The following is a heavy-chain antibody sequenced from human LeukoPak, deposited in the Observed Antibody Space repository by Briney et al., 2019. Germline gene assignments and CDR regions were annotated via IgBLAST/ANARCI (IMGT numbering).Heavy chain of an antibody. CDR2: ISGSGGST. V-gene: IGHV3-23*01. J-gene: IGHJ4*02. CDR3: AKDIRGPVQVVPAAIVVFYFDY. CDR1: GFTFSSYA. D-gene: IGHD2-2*01. Sequence: PGGSLRLSCAASGFTFSSYAMSWVRQAPGKGLEWVSAISGSGGSTCYADSVKGRFTITRDNSKNTLYLQMNSLRAEDTAVYYCAKDIRGPVQVVPAAIVVFYFDYWGQGTLVTVSS.